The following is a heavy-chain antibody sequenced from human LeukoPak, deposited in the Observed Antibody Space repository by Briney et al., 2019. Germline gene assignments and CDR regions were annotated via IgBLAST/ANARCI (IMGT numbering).Heavy chain of an antibody. CDR1: GGSISSYY. Sequence: PSETLSLTCTVSGGSISSYYWSWIRQPPGKGLEWIGYIYYSGSTNYNPSLKSRVTISVDTSKNQFSLKLSSVTAADTAVYYCARVGSGSYFIWFDPWGQGTLVTVSA. CDR2: IYYSGST. D-gene: IGHD3-10*01. V-gene: IGHV4-59*01. J-gene: IGHJ5*02. CDR3: ARVGSGSYFIWFDP.